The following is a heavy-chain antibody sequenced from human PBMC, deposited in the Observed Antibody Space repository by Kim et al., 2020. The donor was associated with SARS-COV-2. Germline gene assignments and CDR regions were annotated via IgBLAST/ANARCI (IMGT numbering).Heavy chain of an antibody. V-gene: IGHV3-64D*06. CDR3: VKDTFKADVSGSYFSARWSYGMDV. CDR1: GFTFSSYA. D-gene: IGHD3-10*01. CDR2: ISSNGDRA. J-gene: IGHJ6*02. Sequence: GGSLRLSCSASGFTFSSYAIHWVRQAPGKGLEYVAAISSNGDRAYYADSVKGRFTISRDKSKNTLFFQMSSLRAQDTAVYYCVKDTFKADVSGSYFSARWSYGMDVWGQGTTVTVSS.